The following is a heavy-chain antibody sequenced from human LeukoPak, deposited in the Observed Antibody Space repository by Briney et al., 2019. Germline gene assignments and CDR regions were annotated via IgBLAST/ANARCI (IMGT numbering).Heavy chain of an antibody. Sequence: GRSLRLSCAASGFIFSTYIMHWVRQAPGKGLEWVALISHDGSNKYYADSVKGRFTISRDNSKNTLYLQMNSLRAEDTAVYYCAKESDVWGKGTTVTVSS. CDR2: ISHDGSNK. J-gene: IGHJ6*04. V-gene: IGHV3-30*18. CDR3: AKESDV. CDR1: GFIFSTYI.